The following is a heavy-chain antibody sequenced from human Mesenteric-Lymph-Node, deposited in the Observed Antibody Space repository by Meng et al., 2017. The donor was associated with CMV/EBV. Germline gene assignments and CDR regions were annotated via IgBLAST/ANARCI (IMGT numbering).Heavy chain of an antibody. CDR3: AREGVDGSGYYYKY. D-gene: IGHD3-22*01. V-gene: IGHV3-30*02. J-gene: IGHJ4*02. CDR1: GFTFSSYG. CDR2: IRYDASNK. Sequence: GESLKISCAASGFTFSSYGMHWVRQAPGKGLEWVTFIRYDASNKDYRDSVKGRFTISRDNSKNTLYLQMNSLRAEDTAVYYCAREGVDGSGYYYKYWGQGTLVTVSS.